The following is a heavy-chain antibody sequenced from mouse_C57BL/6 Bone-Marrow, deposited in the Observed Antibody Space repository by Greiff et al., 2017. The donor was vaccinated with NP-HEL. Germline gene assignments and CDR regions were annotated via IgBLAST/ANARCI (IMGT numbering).Heavy chain of an antibody. D-gene: IGHD1-1*01. Sequence: VQLQQSGAELARPGASVKMSCKASGYTFTSYTMHWVKQRPGQGLEWIGYINPSSGYTKYNQKFKDKATLTADKSSSTAYMQLSSLTSEDSAVYYCAVTYYYGSTPMDNWGQGTAASVSS. CDR3: AVTYYYGSTPMDN. V-gene: IGHV1-4*01. CDR2: INPSSGYT. J-gene: IGHJ4*01. CDR1: GYTFTSYT.